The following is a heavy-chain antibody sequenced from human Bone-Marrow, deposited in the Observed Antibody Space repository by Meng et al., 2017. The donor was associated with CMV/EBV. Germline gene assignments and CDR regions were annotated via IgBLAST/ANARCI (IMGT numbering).Heavy chain of an antibody. Sequence: GESLKISCAASGFTFSRNDMHWVRQPVGKGLEWVSTIGTAGDRSYAGSVKGRFTISRDNAKNSLYLQLNSLRAEDTAIYYCARYVVVPAATASYYYAMDVWAQGTTVTVSS. D-gene: IGHD2-2*01. CDR3: ARYVVVPAATASYYYAMDV. J-gene: IGHJ6*02. V-gene: IGHV3-13*01. CDR2: IGTAGDR. CDR1: GFTFSRND.